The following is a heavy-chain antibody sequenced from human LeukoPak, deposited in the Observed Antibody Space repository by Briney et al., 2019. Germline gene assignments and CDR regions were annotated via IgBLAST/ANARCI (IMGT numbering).Heavy chain of an antibody. V-gene: IGHV3-15*01. Sequence: GGSLRLSCAASGFTFSNAWMSWARQAPGKGLEWVGRIKSKTDGGTTDYAAPVKGRFTISRDDSKNTLYLQMNSLKTEDTAVYYCTANYYDSSGYYYKDYWGQGTLVTVSS. J-gene: IGHJ4*02. CDR2: IKSKTDGGTT. CDR3: TANYYDSSGYYYKDY. CDR1: GFTFSNAW. D-gene: IGHD3-22*01.